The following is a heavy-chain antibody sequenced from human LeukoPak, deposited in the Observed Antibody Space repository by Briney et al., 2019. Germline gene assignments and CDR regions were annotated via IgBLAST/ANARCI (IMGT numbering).Heavy chain of an antibody. J-gene: IGHJ4*02. D-gene: IGHD5-12*01. CDR2: IYYSGST. V-gene: IGHV4-61*01. Sequence: PSETLSLTCTVSGGSISSSSYYWGWIRQPPGKGLEWIGYIYYSGSTNYNPSLKSRVTISVDTSKNQFSLKLSSVTAADTAVYYCARDGYGHIDYWGQGTLVTVSS. CDR3: ARDGYGHIDY. CDR1: GGSISSSSYY.